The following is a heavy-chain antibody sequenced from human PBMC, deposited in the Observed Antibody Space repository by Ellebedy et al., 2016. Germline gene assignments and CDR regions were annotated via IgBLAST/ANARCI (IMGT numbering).Heavy chain of an antibody. V-gene: IGHV4-34*01. CDR2: INHSGST. J-gene: IGHJ4*02. D-gene: IGHD6-13*01. CDR3: ARAPGIAAADDY. Sequence: SETLSLTXAVYGGSFSGYYWSWIRQPPGKGLEWIGEINHSGSTNYNPSLKSRVTISVDTSKNQFSLKLSSVTAADTAVYYCARAPGIAAADDYWGQGTLVTVSS. CDR1: GGSFSGYY.